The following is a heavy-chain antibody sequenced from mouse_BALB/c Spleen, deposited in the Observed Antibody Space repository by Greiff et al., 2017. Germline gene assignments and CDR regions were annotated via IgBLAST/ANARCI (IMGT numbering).Heavy chain of an antibody. V-gene: IGHV1-7*01. J-gene: IGHJ2*01. Sequence: QVQLQQSGAELAKPGASVKMSCKASGYTFTSYWMHWVKQRPGQGLEWIGYINPSTGYTEYNQKFKDKATLTADKSSSTAYMQLSSLTSEDSAVYYCASPLFITTVVFDYWGQGTTLTVSS. CDR1: GYTFTSYW. CDR3: ASPLFITTVVFDY. D-gene: IGHD1-1*01. CDR2: INPSTGYT.